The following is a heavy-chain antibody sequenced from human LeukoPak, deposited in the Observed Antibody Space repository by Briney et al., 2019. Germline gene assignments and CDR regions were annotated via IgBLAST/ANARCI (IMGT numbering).Heavy chain of an antibody. CDR2: IRYDGSNK. V-gene: IGHV3-30*02. CDR3: AKKRGNLRNYYYMDV. Sequence: PGGSLRLSCAASGFTFSSYGMHWVRQAPGKGLEWVAFIRYDGSNKYYADSVKGRFTISRDNSKNTLYLQMNSLRAEDTAVYYCAKKRGNLRNYYYMDVWGKGTTVTVSS. D-gene: IGHD3-10*01. CDR1: GFTFSSYG. J-gene: IGHJ6*03.